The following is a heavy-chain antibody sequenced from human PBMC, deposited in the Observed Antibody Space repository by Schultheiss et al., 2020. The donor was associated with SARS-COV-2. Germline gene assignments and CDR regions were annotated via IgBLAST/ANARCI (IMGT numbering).Heavy chain of an antibody. Sequence: SETLSLTCAVSGGSISSGGYYWSWIRQPPGKGLEWIGSIYYSGSTYYNPSLKSRVTISVDTSKNQFSLKLSSVTAADTAVYYCATHDSSGYYYFDYWGQGTLVTVSS. V-gene: IGHV4-39*01. D-gene: IGHD3-22*01. CDR2: IYYSGST. J-gene: IGHJ4*02. CDR3: ATHDSSGYYYFDY. CDR1: GGSISSGGYY.